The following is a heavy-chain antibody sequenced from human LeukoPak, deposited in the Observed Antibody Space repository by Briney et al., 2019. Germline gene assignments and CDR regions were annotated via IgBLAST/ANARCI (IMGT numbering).Heavy chain of an antibody. CDR3: ARDTDKYYFDY. V-gene: IGHV3-21*01. J-gene: IGHJ4*02. CDR1: GFTFSSYS. CDR2: LSSSSSYI. Sequence: GGSLRLSCAASGFTFSSYSMNWVRQAPGKGLEWVSSLSSSSSYIYYADSVKGRFTISRDNAKNLLYLQMNSLRAEDTAVYYCARDTDKYYFDYWGQGTLVTVSS.